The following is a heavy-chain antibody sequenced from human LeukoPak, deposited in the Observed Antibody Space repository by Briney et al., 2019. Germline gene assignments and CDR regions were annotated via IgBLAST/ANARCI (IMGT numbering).Heavy chain of an antibody. Sequence: SETLSLTCTVSGGSISSYYWSWIRQPPGKGLEWIGYIYYSGSTNYNPSLKSRVTISVDTSKNQFSLKLSSVTAADTAVYYCARGSTHRGYSYGLTPYYFDYWGQGTLVTVSS. CDR3: ARGSTHRGYSYGLTPYYFDY. CDR2: IYYSGST. CDR1: GGSISSYY. D-gene: IGHD5-18*01. V-gene: IGHV4-59*01. J-gene: IGHJ4*02.